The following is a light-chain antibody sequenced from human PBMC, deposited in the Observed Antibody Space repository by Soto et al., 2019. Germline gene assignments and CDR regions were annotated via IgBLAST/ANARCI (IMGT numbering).Light chain of an antibody. Sequence: EIVMTQSPATLSASPGERATLSCRASQSVSSNLAWYQQKPGQAPRLLIYGASTRATAIPARFSSSGSGTEFTLTISSLQAEDFAVYYCQQYNNWPPNTFGGGTKVEIK. J-gene: IGKJ4*02. CDR1: QSVSSN. V-gene: IGKV3-15*01. CDR3: QQYNNWPPNT. CDR2: GAS.